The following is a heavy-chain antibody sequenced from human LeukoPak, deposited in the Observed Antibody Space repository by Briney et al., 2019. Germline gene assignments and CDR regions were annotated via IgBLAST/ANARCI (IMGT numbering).Heavy chain of an antibody. D-gene: IGHD1-1*01. J-gene: IGHJ5*02. V-gene: IGHV1-18*01. CDR2: ITDYNGNT. Sequence: GASVKVSCKASGYTFFSYGISWVRQAPGQGLEWMGWITDYNGNTNYAQKFQGRVTMTTDTSTSTAYMELRSLTSDDTAVYYCARDQLSRGVWFDPWGQGTLVTVSS. CDR1: GYTFFSYG. CDR3: ARDQLSRGVWFDP.